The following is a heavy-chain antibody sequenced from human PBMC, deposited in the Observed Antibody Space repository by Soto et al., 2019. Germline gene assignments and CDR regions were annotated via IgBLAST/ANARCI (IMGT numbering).Heavy chain of an antibody. V-gene: IGHV3-23*01. Sequence: GGSLRLSCAASGFTFSSFAMSWVRQAPGKGLDWVSAISGSGGSTYSADSVKGRFTISRDNSKNTLYLQMSSLRAEDTAVYYCARGFSAGKGSPPDFCGQGSLVTVSS. CDR1: GFTFSSFA. CDR3: ARGFSAGKGSPPDF. CDR2: ISGSGGST. J-gene: IGHJ4*02. D-gene: IGHD6-13*01.